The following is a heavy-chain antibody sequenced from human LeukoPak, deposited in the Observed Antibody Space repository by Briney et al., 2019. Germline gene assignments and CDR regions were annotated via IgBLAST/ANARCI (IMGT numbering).Heavy chain of an antibody. D-gene: IGHD2-15*01. CDR3: TRGPRPLRYCSGGSCPSYYSGMDV. CDR2: ISFDGNNK. V-gene: IGHV3-30*04. J-gene: IGHJ6*02. Sequence: PGRSLRLSCAASGFTFSDYAMHWVRLAPGKGLEWVAVISFDGNNKYYADSVKGRFTISRDSSKNTLFLQMNSLRVEDTAVYSCTRGPRPLRYCSGGSCPSYYSGMDVWGLGTTVTVSS. CDR1: GFTFSDYA.